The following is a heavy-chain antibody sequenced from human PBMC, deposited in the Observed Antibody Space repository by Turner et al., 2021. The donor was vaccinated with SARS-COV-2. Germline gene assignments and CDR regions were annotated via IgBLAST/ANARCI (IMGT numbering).Heavy chain of an antibody. J-gene: IGHJ4*02. D-gene: IGHD3-22*01. CDR3: AKAWRIVVLIHFDY. CDR2: ISGSGGST. CDR1: GFTFSSYA. Sequence: EVQLLESGGGLVQPGGSLRLSCAASGFTFSSYAMSWVRQAPGKGLEWVSGISGSGGSTYYADSVKGRFTISRDNSKNTLYLQMNRLRAEDTAVYYCAKAWRIVVLIHFDYWGQGTLVTVSS. V-gene: IGHV3-23*01.